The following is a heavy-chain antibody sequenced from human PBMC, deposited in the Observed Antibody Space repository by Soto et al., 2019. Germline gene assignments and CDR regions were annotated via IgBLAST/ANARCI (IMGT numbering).Heavy chain of an antibody. CDR2: ISGNGDTA. D-gene: IGHD3-16*02. Sequence: PGGSLRLSCATSGFTFSNYAVTWVRQAPGKGLEWVSTISGNGDTAYYADSVKGRFTISRGNSENTLYLQMNGLRADDTALYFCAKSRVFIGAIVTLLDSWGQGTQVTVSS. V-gene: IGHV3-23*01. J-gene: IGHJ4*02. CDR3: AKSRVFIGAIVTLLDS. CDR1: GFTFSNYA.